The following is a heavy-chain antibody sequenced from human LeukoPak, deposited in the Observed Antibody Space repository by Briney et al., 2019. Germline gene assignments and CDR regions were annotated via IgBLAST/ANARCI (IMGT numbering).Heavy chain of an antibody. Sequence: GGSLRLSWAAAGCNLGAFWRSWLRQAPGKGLEWVANINQDGRTKFYVASVKGRFTISRDNAKKSLSLQMNSLRGDDTAMYFWASDGGYCDVIPCPGDLWGQGTLVSVPP. CDR3: ASDGGYCDVIPCPGDL. CDR1: GCNLGAFW. J-gene: IGHJ4*02. V-gene: IGHV3-7*01. D-gene: IGHD2-15*01. CDR2: INQDGRTK.